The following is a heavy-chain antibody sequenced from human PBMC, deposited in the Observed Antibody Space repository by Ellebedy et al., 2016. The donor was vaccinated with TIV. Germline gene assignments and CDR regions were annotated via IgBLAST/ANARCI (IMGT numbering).Heavy chain of an antibody. V-gene: IGHV1-2*02. CDR3: ARPRETPNFYFGTDI. CDR1: GYTFTGYY. CDR2: INPDNGGT. Sequence: ASVKVSCKASGYTFTGYYMHWIRQAPGQGLEWMGWINPDNGGTYYAESFQGRVTMTRDTSISTAYMELSRLTSDDTAVYYCARPRETPNFYFGTDIWGQGTTVTVSS. J-gene: IGHJ6*02.